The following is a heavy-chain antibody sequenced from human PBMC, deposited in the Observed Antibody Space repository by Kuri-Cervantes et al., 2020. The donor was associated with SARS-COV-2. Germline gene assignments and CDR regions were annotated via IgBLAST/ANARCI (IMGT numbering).Heavy chain of an antibody. D-gene: IGHD3-22*01. J-gene: IGHJ4*02. V-gene: IGHV1-24*01. Sequence: ASVKVSCKVSGYTLTELSMHWVRQAPGEGLEWMGGFDPEDGETIYAQKFQGRVTMTEDTSTDTAYMELSSLRSEDTAVYYCARGARYYYDSSGPVGYWGQGTLVTVSS. CDR3: ARGARYYYDSSGPVGY. CDR1: GYTLTELS. CDR2: FDPEDGET.